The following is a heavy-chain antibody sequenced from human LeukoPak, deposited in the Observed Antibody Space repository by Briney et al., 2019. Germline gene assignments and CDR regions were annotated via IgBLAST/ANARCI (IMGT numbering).Heavy chain of an antibody. V-gene: IGHV1-2*02. CDR2: INPNSGGT. D-gene: IGHD5-12*01. Sequence: ASVKVSCKASGYTFTSYAMNWVRQAPGQGLEWMGWINPNSGGTNYAQKFQGRVTMTRDTSISTAYMELSSLRSEDTAVYYCATTLRNKPPWGQGTLVTVSS. CDR3: ATTLRNKPP. J-gene: IGHJ4*02. CDR1: GYTFTSYA.